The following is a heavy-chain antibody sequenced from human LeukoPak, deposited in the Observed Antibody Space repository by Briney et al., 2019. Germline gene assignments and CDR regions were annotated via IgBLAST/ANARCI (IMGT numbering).Heavy chain of an antibody. J-gene: IGHJ4*02. D-gene: IGHD2-2*01. CDR3: ARLWRGVPAATRGVDC. Sequence: GESLKISCKGSGYNFATYWIVWVRQMPGKGLECMGIIYPVDSDTRYSPSFQGHITISPDKSISTGYLQWSSLKASDTAMYYCARLWRGVPAATRGVDCWGQGTLVTVSS. CDR2: IYPVDSDT. CDR1: GYNFATYW. V-gene: IGHV5-51*01.